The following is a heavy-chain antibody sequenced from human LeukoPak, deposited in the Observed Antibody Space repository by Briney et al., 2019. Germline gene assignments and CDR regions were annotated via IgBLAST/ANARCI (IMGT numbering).Heavy chain of an antibody. D-gene: IGHD3-10*01. CDR2: IHYSGST. CDR1: GGSITSHG. CDR3: ARLVWLGESPGSWFDS. V-gene: IGHV4-59*11. Sequence: SETLSLTCSVSGGSITSHGWSWIRQPPGKGLEWIGYIHYSGSTNYNPSLKSRVTISPDTSKNQLFLKLNSVTAADTAVYYCARLVWLGESPGSWFDSWGQGTLVTASS. J-gene: IGHJ5*01.